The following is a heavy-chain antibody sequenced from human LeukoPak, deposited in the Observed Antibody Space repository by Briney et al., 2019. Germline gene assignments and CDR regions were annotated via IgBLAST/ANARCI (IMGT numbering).Heavy chain of an antibody. Sequence: SETLSLTCTVSGGSVSSGSYYWSWIRQPPGKGLEWIGYIYYSGSTNYNPSLKSRVTISVDTSKNQFSLKLSSVTAADTAVYYCARDDSSSWYYGYYGMDVWGQETTVTVSS. D-gene: IGHD6-13*01. V-gene: IGHV4-61*01. CDR2: IYYSGST. CDR1: GGSVSSGSYY. J-gene: IGHJ6*02. CDR3: ARDDSSSWYYGYYGMDV.